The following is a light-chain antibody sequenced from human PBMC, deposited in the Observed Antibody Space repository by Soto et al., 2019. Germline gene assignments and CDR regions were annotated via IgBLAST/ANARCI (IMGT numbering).Light chain of an antibody. CDR2: EDI. J-gene: IGLJ2*01. V-gene: IGLV2-23*01. CDR1: SSDVGRYNL. CDR3: CSYAGGTSVV. Sequence: SALTQPASVSGSPGQSITISCTGSSSDVGRYNLVSWYQQHPGKDPKLIIYEDIERPSGVSNRFSGSKSGNTASLTISGLQTEDEADYYCCSYAGGTSVVFGGGTKLTVL.